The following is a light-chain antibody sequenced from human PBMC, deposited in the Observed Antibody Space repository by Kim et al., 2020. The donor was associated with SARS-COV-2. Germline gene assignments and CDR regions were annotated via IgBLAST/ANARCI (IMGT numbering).Light chain of an antibody. J-gene: IGKJ5*01. CDR3: QQLNSYPIT. CDR2: AAS. Sequence: ASVGDRVTITCRASQGISSYLAWYQQKPGKAPKLLIYAASTLQSGVPSRFSGSGSGTEFTLTISSLQPEEFATYYCQQLNSYPITFGQGTRLEIK. V-gene: IGKV1-9*01. CDR1: QGISSY.